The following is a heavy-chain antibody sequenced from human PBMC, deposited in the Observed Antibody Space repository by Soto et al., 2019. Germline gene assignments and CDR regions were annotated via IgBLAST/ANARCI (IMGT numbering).Heavy chain of an antibody. CDR3: ARDLDYYDSSGYSSGPFDY. Sequence: GASVKVSCKASGGTFSSYSISWVRQAPGQGLEWMGGIIPFFDTPNYAQKFQGRVTITADASTTTAYMELSSLRSEDTAIYYCARDLDYYDSSGYSSGPFDYWGQGTLVTGSS. CDR1: GGTFSSYS. V-gene: IGHV1-69*13. CDR2: IIPFFDTP. J-gene: IGHJ4*02. D-gene: IGHD3-22*01.